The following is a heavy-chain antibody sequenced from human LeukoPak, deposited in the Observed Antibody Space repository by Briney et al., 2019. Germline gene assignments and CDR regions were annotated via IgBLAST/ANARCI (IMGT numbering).Heavy chain of an antibody. CDR3: ARDSAYSAFDT. V-gene: IGHV3-23*01. D-gene: IGHD5-12*01. CDR1: GFTFSSYA. J-gene: IGHJ3*02. CDR2: ISGSGGST. Sequence: GGSLRLSCAASGFTFSSYAMSWVRQAPGKGLEWVSAISGSGGSTYYADSVKGRFTISSDNGKNSVYLQINSLRAEDTAVYYCARDSAYSAFDTWGQGTMVTVSS.